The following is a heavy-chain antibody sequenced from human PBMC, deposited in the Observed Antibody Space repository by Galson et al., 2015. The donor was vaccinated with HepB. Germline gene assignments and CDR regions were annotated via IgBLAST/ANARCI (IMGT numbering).Heavy chain of an antibody. V-gene: IGHV6-1*01. CDR1: GDSVSSNSAA. Sequence: CAISGDSVSSNSAAWNWIRPSPSRGLEWLGRTYYRSKWYNDYAVSVKSRITINPDTSKNQFSLQLNSVTPEDTAVYYCARAIWLYYYYYMDVWGKGTTVTVSS. D-gene: IGHD5-12*01. CDR3: ARAIWLYYYYYMDV. J-gene: IGHJ6*03. CDR2: TYYRSKWYN.